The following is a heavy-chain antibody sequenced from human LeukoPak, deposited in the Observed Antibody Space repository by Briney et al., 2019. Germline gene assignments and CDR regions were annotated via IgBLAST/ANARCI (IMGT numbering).Heavy chain of an antibody. CDR2: INHSGST. V-gene: IGHV4-34*01. CDR1: DGSFCGFY. CDR3: ARQRLRLRLDAFDY. Sequence: SETLSLTCAIYDGSFCGFYWSWIRQPPGKGLEWIGEINHSGSTNYNPSLKSRVTISVDTSKNQFSLKLSSVTAADTAVYYCARQRLRLRLDAFDYWGQGTLVTVSS. J-gene: IGHJ4*02. D-gene: IGHD5-12*01.